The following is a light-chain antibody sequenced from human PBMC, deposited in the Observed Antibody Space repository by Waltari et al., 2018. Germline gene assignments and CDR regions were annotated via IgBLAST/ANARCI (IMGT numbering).Light chain of an antibody. Sequence: QSALTQPASVSGSPGQSITISCTGTSNDVGVYNCVSWYQHLPGKAPKLIIYDVSRWPSGVSNRFSGSKSGNTASLTISGLQAEDEADYYCSSYTNTNTIVFGGGTKVTVL. CDR3: SSYTNTNTIV. J-gene: IGLJ2*01. CDR2: DVS. CDR1: SNDVGVYNC. V-gene: IGLV2-14*03.